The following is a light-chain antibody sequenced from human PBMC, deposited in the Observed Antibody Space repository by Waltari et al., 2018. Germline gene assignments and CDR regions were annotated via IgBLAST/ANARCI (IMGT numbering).Light chain of an antibody. CDR2: WAS. CDR3: HQYYTTPYT. J-gene: IGKJ2*01. CDR1: QSILYSSNHQNY. V-gene: IGKV4-1*01. Sequence: DIVMTQSPDSLAVSLGERATFNCKSSQSILYSSNHQNYLAWYQQKPGQPPKLLIYWASTRESGVPDRFSGSGSGTDFTLTISSLQAEDVAVYYCHQYYTTPYTFGQGTKLEIK.